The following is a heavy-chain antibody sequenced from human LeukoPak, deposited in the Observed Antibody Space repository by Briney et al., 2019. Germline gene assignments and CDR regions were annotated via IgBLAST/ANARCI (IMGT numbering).Heavy chain of an antibody. Sequence: PSETLSLTCGVSGGFISRSNWWSWVRQSPGKGLEWIGEIYRSGSTNYNPSLKSRVTISTDNSKNEFTLKPNSVTAADTAVYYCARAGSYALEYWGRGTLVTVSS. D-gene: IGHD3-10*01. V-gene: IGHV4-4*02. CDR2: IYRSGST. J-gene: IGHJ4*02. CDR3: ARAGSYALEY. CDR1: GGFISRSNW.